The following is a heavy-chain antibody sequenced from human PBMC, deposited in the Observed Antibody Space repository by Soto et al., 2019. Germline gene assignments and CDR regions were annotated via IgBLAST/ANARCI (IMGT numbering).Heavy chain of an antibody. CDR3: ARGGDKWLRLSGMDV. D-gene: IGHD5-12*01. CDR2: IIPIFGTA. V-gene: IGHV1-69*12. CDR1: GGTFSSYA. J-gene: IGHJ6*02. Sequence: QVQLVQSGAEVKKPGSSVKVSCKASGGTFSSYAISWVRQAPGQGLEWMGGIIPIFGTANYAQKFPGRVTISADESTNTAYMELSSLRSEDTAVYYCARGGDKWLRLSGMDVWGQGTTVTVSS.